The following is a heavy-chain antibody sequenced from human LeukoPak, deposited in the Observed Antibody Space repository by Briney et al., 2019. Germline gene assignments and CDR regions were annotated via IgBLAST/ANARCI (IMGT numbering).Heavy chain of an antibody. V-gene: IGHV5-10-1*01. D-gene: IGHD2-15*01. Sequence: GESLKISCQGSGYSFTSYWISWVRQMPGKGLEWMGRTDPSDSYTSYSPSFQGHVTISVDTSISTAYLQWSNLKASDTAMYYCARLHCSGSCYSDYWGQGTLVTVSS. CDR3: ARLHCSGSCYSDY. CDR1: GYSFTSYW. J-gene: IGHJ4*02. CDR2: TDPSDSYT.